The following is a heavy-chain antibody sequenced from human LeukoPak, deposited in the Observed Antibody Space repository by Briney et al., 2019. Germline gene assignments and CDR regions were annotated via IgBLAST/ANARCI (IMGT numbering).Heavy chain of an antibody. CDR2: IYRGGST. Sequence: PGGSLRLSCAASGFTVSSNYMSWVRQAPGKGLEWVSVIYRGGSTYYADSVKGRFTISRDNSKNILYLQMNSLRAEDTAVYYCAREGSYDSSDYYYGALDYWGQGTLVTVSS. CDR1: GFTVSSNY. D-gene: IGHD3-22*01. J-gene: IGHJ4*02. CDR3: AREGSYDSSDYYYGALDY. V-gene: IGHV3-53*01.